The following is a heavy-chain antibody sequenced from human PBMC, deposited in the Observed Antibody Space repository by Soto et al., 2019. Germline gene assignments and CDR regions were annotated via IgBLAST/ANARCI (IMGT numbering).Heavy chain of an antibody. Sequence: SGGSLRLSCAASGFTFSSYGMHWVRQAPGKGLEWVAVISYDGSNKYYADSVKGRFTISRDNSKNTLYLQMNSLRAEDTAVYYCAKGGYDFWSGYEDFGHRFPNWFDPWGQGTLVTVSS. D-gene: IGHD3-3*01. CDR2: ISYDGSNK. CDR1: GFTFSSYG. V-gene: IGHV3-30*18. J-gene: IGHJ5*02. CDR3: AKGGYDFWSGYEDFGHRFPNWFDP.